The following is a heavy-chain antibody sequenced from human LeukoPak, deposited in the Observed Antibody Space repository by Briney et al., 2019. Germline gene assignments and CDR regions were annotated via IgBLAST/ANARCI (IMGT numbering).Heavy chain of an antibody. CDR2: ISGSGGIT. J-gene: IGHJ4*02. D-gene: IGHD3-22*01. V-gene: IGHV3-23*01. Sequence: GGSLRLSCAASGFTFSSYAMNWVRQGPGKGLEWVSGISGSGGITYYADSVKGRFTISRDNSKNTLYLQMNSLRTEDTAVYFCAKEPYDSSGYYYDYWGQGTLVTVSS. CDR1: GFTFSSYA. CDR3: AKEPYDSSGYYYDY.